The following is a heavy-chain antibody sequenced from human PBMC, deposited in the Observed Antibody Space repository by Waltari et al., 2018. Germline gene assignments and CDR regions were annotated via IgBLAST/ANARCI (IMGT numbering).Heavy chain of an antibody. D-gene: IGHD3-3*02. J-gene: IGHJ4*02. V-gene: IGHV1-18*01. Sequence: QGHLVQSGAEMKKPGASVKVSCKASGYTFSNVGITWVRQAPGQGLEWMGWVSAYNGDTDYTHKVQGRVTMTTDTSTSTAYMELRNLISDDTAVYYCARILADQYYFDYWGQGTLVTVSS. CDR2: VSAYNGDT. CDR3: ARILADQYYFDY. CDR1: GYTFSNVG.